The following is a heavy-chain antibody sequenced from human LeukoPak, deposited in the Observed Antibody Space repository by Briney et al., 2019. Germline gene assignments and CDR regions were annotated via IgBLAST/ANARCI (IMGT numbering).Heavy chain of an antibody. CDR1: GDSGSSSTAA. V-gene: IGHV6-1*01. Sequence: SQTLSLTFAISGDSGSSSTAAWNWIRQSPSRGLEWLGRTYYRSKWYSDFAEYVKSRITIDPDTSKNQFSLQLNSVTPDDTAVYFCARGQTGSGRIFDYWGQGTLVTVSS. D-gene: IGHD2-15*01. CDR2: TYYRSKWYS. J-gene: IGHJ4*02. CDR3: ARGQTGSGRIFDY.